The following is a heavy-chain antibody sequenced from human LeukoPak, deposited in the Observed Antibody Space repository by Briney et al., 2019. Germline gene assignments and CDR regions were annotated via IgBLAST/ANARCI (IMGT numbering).Heavy chain of an antibody. Sequence: GSLRLSCAASGFSFSSYSMNWARQAPGKGLEWVSYISSSSSTIYYADSVKGRFTISRDNAKNSLYLQMNSLRDEDTAVYYCARDAYDYYGMDVWGQGTTVTVSS. CDR1: GFSFSSYS. CDR3: ARDAYDYYGMDV. V-gene: IGHV3-48*02. J-gene: IGHJ6*02. CDR2: ISSSSSTI.